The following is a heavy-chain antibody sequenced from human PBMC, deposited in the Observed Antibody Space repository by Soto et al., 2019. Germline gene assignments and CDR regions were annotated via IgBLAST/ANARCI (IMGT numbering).Heavy chain of an antibody. CDR2: IYYSGST. V-gene: IGHV4-59*01. J-gene: IGHJ4*02. CDR1: GGSISSYD. CDR3: ARVGGYSGYDWVDY. D-gene: IGHD5-12*01. Sequence: SETLSLTCTVSGGSISSYDWSWIRQPPGKGLEWIGYIYYSGSTNYNPSLKSRVTISVDTSKNQFSLKLSSVTAADTAVYYCARVGGYSGYDWVDYWGQGTLVTVSS.